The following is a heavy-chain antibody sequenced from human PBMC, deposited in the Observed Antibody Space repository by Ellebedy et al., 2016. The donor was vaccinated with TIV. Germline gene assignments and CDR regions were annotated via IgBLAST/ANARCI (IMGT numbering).Heavy chain of an antibody. CDR2: IYHCGST. D-gene: IGHD2-21*02. V-gene: IGHV4-30-2*01. Sequence: SETLSLXXAVSGGSTSSGGFSWGWIRQPPGQGLEWIGYIYHCGSTSYNPSLKRRVTISVDRSENQFSLKLSSVTAADTAVYYCAGNKVVVTAIRAFDIWGQGTMVTVSS. J-gene: IGHJ3*02. CDR1: GGSTSSGGFS. CDR3: AGNKVVVTAIRAFDI.